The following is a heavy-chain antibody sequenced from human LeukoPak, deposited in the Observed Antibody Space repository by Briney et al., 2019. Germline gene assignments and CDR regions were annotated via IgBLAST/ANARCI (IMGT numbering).Heavy chain of an antibody. CDR3: AREAFIAVAGSPYYYYGMDV. D-gene: IGHD6-19*01. CDR1: GFTFSSYA. Sequence: GGSLRLSCAASGFTFSSYAMSWVRQAPGKGLEWVSAISGSGGSTYYADSVKGRFTISRDNSKNTLYLQMNSLRAEDTAVYYCAREAFIAVAGSPYYYYGMDVWGQGTTVTVSS. CDR2: ISGSGGST. V-gene: IGHV3-23*01. J-gene: IGHJ6*02.